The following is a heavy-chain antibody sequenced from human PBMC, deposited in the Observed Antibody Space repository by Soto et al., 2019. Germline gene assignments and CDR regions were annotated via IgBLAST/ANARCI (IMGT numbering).Heavy chain of an antibody. J-gene: IGHJ4*02. CDR1: GFTFSSYS. V-gene: IGHV3-23*01. CDR3: AKNYFFDN. CDR2: ISRSDDGP. Sequence: GGSLRLSCASSGFTFSSYSMIWVRQAPGKGLEWVSSISRSDDGPYYADSVKGRFTISRDNSQNTLYLLMDSLRAEDTAVYYCAKNYFFDNRGQGAPVTVSS.